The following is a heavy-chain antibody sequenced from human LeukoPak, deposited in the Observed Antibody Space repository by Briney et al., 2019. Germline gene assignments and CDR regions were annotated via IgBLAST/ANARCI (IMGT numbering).Heavy chain of an antibody. Sequence: AGGSLRLSCAASGFSFSSYDFNWVRQAPGKGLELVSSVSLSSTYIYYADSVKGRFTISRDNAKNSLYLQMNSLRAEDTAVYYCARDQWIRGSFDYWGQGTLVTVSS. D-gene: IGHD3-10*01. V-gene: IGHV3-21*01. J-gene: IGHJ4*02. CDR2: VSLSSTYI. CDR3: ARDQWIRGSFDY. CDR1: GFSFSSYD.